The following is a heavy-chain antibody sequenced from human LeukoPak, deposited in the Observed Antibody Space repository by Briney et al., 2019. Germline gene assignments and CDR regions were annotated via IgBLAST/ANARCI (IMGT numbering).Heavy chain of an antibody. CDR3: ARAQQSGPHYYGMDV. D-gene: IGHD3-3*01. Sequence: ASVKVSCKASGGTFTSYAISGVRQAPGQGLEWMGGIIPIFGTINYAQKFLGRVTITADESTDTAYMELSSLRSEDTAVYYCARAQQSGPHYYGMDVWGKGTTVTVSS. V-gene: IGHV1-69*01. CDR1: GGTFTSYA. CDR2: IIPIFGTI. J-gene: IGHJ6*04.